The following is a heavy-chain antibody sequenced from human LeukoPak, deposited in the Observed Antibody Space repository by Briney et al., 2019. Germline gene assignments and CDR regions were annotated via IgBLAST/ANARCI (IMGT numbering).Heavy chain of an antibody. Sequence: PSETLSLTCTVSGGSISSGSYYWSWIRQPAGKGLEWIGRIYTSGSTNYNPSLKSRVTISVDTSKNQFSLKLSSVTAADTAVYYCARNAASSGSYADYWGQGTLVTVSS. CDR3: ARNAASSGSYADY. CDR2: IYTSGST. CDR1: GGSISSGSYY. J-gene: IGHJ4*02. D-gene: IGHD3-10*01. V-gene: IGHV4-61*02.